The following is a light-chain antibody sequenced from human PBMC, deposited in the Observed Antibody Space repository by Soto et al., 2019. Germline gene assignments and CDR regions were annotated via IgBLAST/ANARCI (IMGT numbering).Light chain of an antibody. CDR2: DAS. CDR3: QQYDKYST. CDR1: QSISVS. V-gene: IGKV1-5*01. J-gene: IGKJ1*01. Sequence: IQISQSPSALSACVEGTVTITCRASQSISVSLAWYQQKPGKAPNLLIYDASTLQGGVPSRFSGSGSGTEFTLTVTSLQPKDFATYFCQQYDKYSTFGHGTKVDI.